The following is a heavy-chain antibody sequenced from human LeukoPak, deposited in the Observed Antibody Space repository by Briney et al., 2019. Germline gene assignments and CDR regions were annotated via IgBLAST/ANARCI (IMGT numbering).Heavy chain of an antibody. CDR3: ASGEGAY. J-gene: IGHJ4*02. CDR2: ISYDGSNK. Sequence: GGSLRLSCAASGFTFSSYAMYWVRQAPGKGLEWVAVISYDGSNKYYADSVKGRFTISRDNSKNTLYLQMNSLRAEDTAVYYCASGEGAYWGQGTLVTVSS. CDR1: GFTFSSYA. V-gene: IGHV3-30*04. D-gene: IGHD3-16*01.